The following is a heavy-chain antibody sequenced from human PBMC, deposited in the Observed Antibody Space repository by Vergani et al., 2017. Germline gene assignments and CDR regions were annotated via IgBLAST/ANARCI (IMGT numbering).Heavy chain of an antibody. V-gene: IGHV3-48*01. CDR3: ASLTSMVRGVIRDG. CDR1: GFTFTSYS. Sequence: EVQLVESGGGLVQPGGSLRLSCAASGFTFTSYSMNWVRPAPGKGLEWVSYISSSSSTIYYADSVKGRFTISRDNAKNSLYLQMNSLRAEDTAVYYCASLTSMVRGVIRDGWGQGTLVTVSS. D-gene: IGHD3-10*01. CDR2: ISSSSSTI. J-gene: IGHJ4*02.